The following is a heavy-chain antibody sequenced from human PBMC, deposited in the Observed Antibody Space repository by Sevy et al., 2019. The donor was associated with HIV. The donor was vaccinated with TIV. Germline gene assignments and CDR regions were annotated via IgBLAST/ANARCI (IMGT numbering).Heavy chain of an antibody. Sequence: SETLSLTCAVYGGSFSGYYWSWIRQPPGKGLEWIGEINHSGSTNYNPSLKSRVTISVDTSKNQFSLKLSSVTAADTAVYYCAGYQVAGNFDYWGQGTLVTVSS. J-gene: IGHJ4*02. CDR2: INHSGST. D-gene: IGHD5-12*01. CDR1: GGSFSGYY. V-gene: IGHV4-34*01. CDR3: AGYQVAGNFDY.